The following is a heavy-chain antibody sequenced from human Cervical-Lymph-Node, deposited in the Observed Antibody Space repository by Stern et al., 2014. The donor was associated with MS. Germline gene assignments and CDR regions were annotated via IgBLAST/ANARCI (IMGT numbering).Heavy chain of an antibody. J-gene: IGHJ3*02. CDR2: IYYSGST. CDR3: ARDREYCSGNSCYSGAFDI. CDR1: GGSISSGGYY. V-gene: IGHV4-31*03. D-gene: IGHD2-15*01. Sequence: QVQLQESGPGLVKPSQTLSLTCTVSGGSISSGGYYWSWIRQHPGKGLEWIGYIYYSGSTYYNPSLESRVTISVDKSKNHFSLKLSSVTAADTAVYYCARDREYCSGNSCYSGAFDIWGQGTMVTVSS.